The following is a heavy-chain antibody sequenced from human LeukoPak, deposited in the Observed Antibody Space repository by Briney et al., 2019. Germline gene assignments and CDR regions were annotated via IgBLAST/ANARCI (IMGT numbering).Heavy chain of an antibody. CDR1: GGSFSGHY. CDR2: IDHSGNT. V-gene: IGHV4-34*01. CDR3: AREAIFGVVTLNWFDP. J-gene: IGHJ5*02. Sequence: SETLSLTCDVSGGSFSGHYWSWIRQPPGKGLEWIGEIDHSGNTNYNPSLKRRVTISIDTSKTQFSLRLSSVTAADTAMYYCAREAIFGVVTLNWFDPWGQGTLVTVSS. D-gene: IGHD3-3*01.